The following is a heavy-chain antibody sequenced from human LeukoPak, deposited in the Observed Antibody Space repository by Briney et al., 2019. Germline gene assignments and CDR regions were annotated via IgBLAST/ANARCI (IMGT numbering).Heavy chain of an antibody. J-gene: IGHJ5*02. CDR1: GVSISSYY. Sequence: SETLSLTCTVSGVSISSYYWSWVRQPPGKGLEWLGFFYYSGSTNYNPSLKGRVTISIDTSKNQFSLRLTSVTAADTAVYYCARGERGNWFDPWGQGTLVTVSS. V-gene: IGHV4-59*08. CDR3: ARGERGNWFDP. D-gene: IGHD3-10*01. CDR2: FYYSGST.